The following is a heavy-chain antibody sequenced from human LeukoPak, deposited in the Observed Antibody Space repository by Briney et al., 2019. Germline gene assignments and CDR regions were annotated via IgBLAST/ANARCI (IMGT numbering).Heavy chain of an antibody. CDR3: TADLPPPRGYDYPFDY. V-gene: IGHV3-15*01. CDR2: IKSKTDGETT. J-gene: IGHJ4*02. D-gene: IGHD5-12*01. Sequence: GGSLRLSCAASGFTFSKAWMSWVRQAPGKGLECVGRIKSKTDGETTDYAAPVKGRFTISRDDSKNMLYLQMNSLKSEDTAVYYCTADLPPPRGYDYPFDYWGQGSLVTVSS. CDR1: GFTFSKAW.